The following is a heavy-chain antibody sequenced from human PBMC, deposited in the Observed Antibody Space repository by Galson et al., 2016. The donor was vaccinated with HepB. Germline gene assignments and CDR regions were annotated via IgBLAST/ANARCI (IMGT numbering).Heavy chain of an antibody. D-gene: IGHD2-15*01. CDR3: TKIGSGYFEY. J-gene: IGHJ4*02. CDR1: GFTFSSYT. Sequence: LRLSCAASGFTFSSYTMSWVRQAPGEGLEWVSILDHTGDITYYADSVKGRFTISRDNSKNRMYLQMNSLRAEDTASYYCTKIGSGYFEYWGRGTLVTVSS. CDR2: LDHTGDIT. V-gene: IGHV3-23*01.